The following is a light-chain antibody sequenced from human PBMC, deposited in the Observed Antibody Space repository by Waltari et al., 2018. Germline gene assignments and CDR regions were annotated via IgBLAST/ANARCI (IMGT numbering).Light chain of an antibody. J-gene: IGKJ1*01. Sequence: AVRLTQSTSSFSASTGDRVTITCRASQDIRSYLAWYQQKPGKAPKLLIYAASTLQSGVPSRFSGSGSGTDFTLTISGLQSEDFATYYCQNYFTYPLTFGQGTKVEIK. V-gene: IGKV1-8*01. CDR1: QDIRSY. CDR2: AAS. CDR3: QNYFTYPLT.